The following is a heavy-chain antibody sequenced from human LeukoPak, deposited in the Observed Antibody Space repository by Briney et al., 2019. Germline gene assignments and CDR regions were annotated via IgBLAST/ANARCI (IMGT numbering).Heavy chain of an antibody. CDR2: IYSGGST. CDR1: GVTVSSNY. J-gene: IGHJ4*02. Sequence: GGSLRLSCAVSGVTVSSNYMSWVRQPPGKGLEWVSDIYSGGSTYYPHSVEGRLTNSRDNTKNTLYLQMNSLRPEDTAVYYCARDLGSNWYATHWGEGTLVTLSP. V-gene: IGHV3-66*01. CDR3: ARDLGSNWYATH. D-gene: IGHD6-13*01.